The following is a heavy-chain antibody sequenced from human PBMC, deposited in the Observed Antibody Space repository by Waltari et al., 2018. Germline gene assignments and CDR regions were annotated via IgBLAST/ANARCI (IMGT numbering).Heavy chain of an antibody. Sequence: QVQLQESGPGLVKPSQTLSLTCTVSGGSISRGGYYWSWIRQHPGKGLEWIGYIYYSGSTYYNPSLKSLVTISVDTSKNQFSLKLSSVTAADTAVYYCARGQTYGGNAFDIWGQGTMVTVSS. CDR3: ARGQTYGGNAFDI. CDR1: GGSISRGGYY. D-gene: IGHD4-17*01. J-gene: IGHJ3*02. CDR2: IYYSGST. V-gene: IGHV4-31*01.